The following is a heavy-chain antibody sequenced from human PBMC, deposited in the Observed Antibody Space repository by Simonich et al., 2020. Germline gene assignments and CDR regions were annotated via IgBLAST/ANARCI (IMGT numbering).Heavy chain of an antibody. D-gene: IGHD2-2*01. CDR1: GGSISSYY. Sequence: QVQLQESGPGLVKPSETLSLTCTVSGGSISSYYWSWIRQPPGKGLEWIGYIYYSGNTNYTPSLKSRVTISVDTSKNQFSLKRSSVTAADTAGYYCARGGRYCSSTSCYYYYYYMDVWGKGTTVTV. V-gene: IGHV4-59*12. CDR3: ARGGRYCSSTSCYYYYYYMDV. J-gene: IGHJ6*03. CDR2: IYYSGNT.